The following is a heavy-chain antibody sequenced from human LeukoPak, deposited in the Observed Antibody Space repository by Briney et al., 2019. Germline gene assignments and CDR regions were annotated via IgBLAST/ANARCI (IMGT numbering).Heavy chain of an antibody. CDR2: ISPNGVIT. V-gene: IGHV3-23*01. J-gene: IGHJ4*02. Sequence: GGSLRLSCAASGFTFSSHGMNWVRQAPGKGLEWVSGISPNGVITYYADSVKGRFTISRDNSKGTVYLQMNSLRPEDTAVYYCAKDQFDGISMIVWGQGTLVTVSS. CDR3: AKDQFDGISMIV. D-gene: IGHD3-22*01. CDR1: GFTFSSHG.